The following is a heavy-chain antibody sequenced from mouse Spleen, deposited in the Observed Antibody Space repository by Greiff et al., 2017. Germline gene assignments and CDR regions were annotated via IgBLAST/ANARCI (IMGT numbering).Heavy chain of an antibody. Sequence: VQLKESGGGLVQSGRSLRLSCATSGFTFSDFYMEWVRQAPGKGLEWIAASRNKANDYTTEYSASVKGRFIVSRDTSQSILYLQMNALRAEDTAIYYCARDRFPYAMDYWGQGTSVTVSS. CDR1: GFTFSDFY. CDR3: ARDRFPYAMDY. V-gene: IGHV7-1*01. J-gene: IGHJ4*01. CDR2: SRNKANDYTT.